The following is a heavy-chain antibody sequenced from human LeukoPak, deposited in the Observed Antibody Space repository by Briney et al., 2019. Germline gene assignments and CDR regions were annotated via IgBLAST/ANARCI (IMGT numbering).Heavy chain of an antibody. V-gene: IGHV4-61*02. CDR1: GGSISSGSYY. D-gene: IGHD1-26*01. CDR3: ARRGGSPLGAFDI. CDR2: IHTSGST. Sequence: SQTLSLTCTVSGGSISSGSYYWSWIRQPAGKGLEWIGRIHTSGSTNYNPSLNSRVTISVDTSKNQFSLKLTSVTAADTAVYYCARRGGSPLGAFDIWGQGTMVTVSP. J-gene: IGHJ3*02.